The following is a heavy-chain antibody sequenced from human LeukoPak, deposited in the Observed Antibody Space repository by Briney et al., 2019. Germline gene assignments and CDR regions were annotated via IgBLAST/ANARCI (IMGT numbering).Heavy chain of an antibody. Sequence: ASVKVSCKASGYTFTSYAMHWVRQAPGQRLEWMGWINAGNGNTKYSQKFQGRVTITRDTSASTAYMELSSLRSEDTAVYYCARGDVDYYYYYMDVWGKGTTVTVSS. CDR2: INAGNGNT. CDR3: ARGDVDYYYYYMDV. V-gene: IGHV1-3*01. J-gene: IGHJ6*03. CDR1: GYTFTSYA.